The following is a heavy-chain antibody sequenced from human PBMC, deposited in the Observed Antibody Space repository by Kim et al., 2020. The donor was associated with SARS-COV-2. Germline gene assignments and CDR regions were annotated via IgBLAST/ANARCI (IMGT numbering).Heavy chain of an antibody. CDR3: ARCFGSVAFFYYYYGMDV. V-gene: IGHV3-33*05. D-gene: IGHD6-19*01. CDR1: GFTFSSYG. CDR2: ISYDGSNK. Sequence: GGSLRLSCAASGFTFSSYGMHWVRQAPGKGLEWVAVISYDGSNKYYADSVKGRFTISRDNSKNTLYLQLNSLGAEDTAVYYWARCFGSVAFFYYYYGMDVWGQGTTVTVSS. J-gene: IGHJ6*02.